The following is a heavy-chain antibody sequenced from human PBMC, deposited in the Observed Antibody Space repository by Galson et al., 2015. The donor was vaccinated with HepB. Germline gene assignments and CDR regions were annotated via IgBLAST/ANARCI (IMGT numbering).Heavy chain of an antibody. D-gene: IGHD6-19*01. Sequence: SLRLSCAASGFTFSSYAMHWVRQAPGKGLEWVAVISYDGSNKYYADSVKGRFTISRDNSKNTLYLQMNSLRAEDTAVYYCARDRFYSSGWYVDYWGQGTLVTVSS. V-gene: IGHV3-30-3*01. CDR1: GFTFSSYA. CDR2: ISYDGSNK. CDR3: ARDRFYSSGWYVDY. J-gene: IGHJ4*02.